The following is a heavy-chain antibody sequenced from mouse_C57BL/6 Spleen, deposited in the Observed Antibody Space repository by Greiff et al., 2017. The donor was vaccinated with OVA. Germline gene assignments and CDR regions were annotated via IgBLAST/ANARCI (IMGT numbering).Heavy chain of an antibody. J-gene: IGHJ3*01. Sequence: QVQLQQPGPELVKPGASVKLSCKASGYTFTSYWMHWVKQRPGQGLEWIGNINPSNGGNNYDEKFKSKATLTVDKSSSTAYMQLSSLTSEDSAVYYCARSLYDYPCSYWGQGTLVTVSA. D-gene: IGHD2-4*01. CDR2: INPSNGGN. V-gene: IGHV1-53*01. CDR3: ARSLYDYPCSY. CDR1: GYTFTSYW.